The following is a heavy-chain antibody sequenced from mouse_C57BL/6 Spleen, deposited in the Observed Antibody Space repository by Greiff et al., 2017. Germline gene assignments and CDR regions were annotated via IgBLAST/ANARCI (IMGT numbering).Heavy chain of an antibody. CDR3: ARLANWDYAMDY. V-gene: IGHV1-59*01. CDR2: IDPSDSYT. CDR1: GYTFTSYW. Sequence: QVQLQQPGAELVRPGTSVKLSCKASGYTFTSYWMHWVKQRPGQGLEWIGVIDPSDSYTNYNQKFKGKATLTVDTSSSTAYMQLSSLTSEDSAVYYCARLANWDYAMDYWGQGTSVTVSS. J-gene: IGHJ4*01. D-gene: IGHD4-1*01.